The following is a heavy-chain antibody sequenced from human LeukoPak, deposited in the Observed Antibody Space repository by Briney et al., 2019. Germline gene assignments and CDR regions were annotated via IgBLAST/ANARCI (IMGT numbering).Heavy chain of an antibody. J-gene: IGHJ4*02. CDR3: ARDQLTMIPIPFDY. V-gene: IGHV1-46*01. CDR1: GYTFTSYY. D-gene: IGHD3-22*01. CDR2: INPSGGST. Sequence: GASVKVSCKASGYTFTSYYMHWVRQPPGQGLEWVGVINPSGGSTSYAQKFQGRVTMTRDTDTSTDYMEQSSRRSEDTAVYYCARDQLTMIPIPFDYWGQGTLVTVSS.